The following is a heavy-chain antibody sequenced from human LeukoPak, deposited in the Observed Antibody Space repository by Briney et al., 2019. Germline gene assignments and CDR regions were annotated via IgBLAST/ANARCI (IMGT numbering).Heavy chain of an antibody. V-gene: IGHV3-30-3*01. J-gene: IGHJ3*02. CDR2: ISYDGSNI. D-gene: IGHD2-2*01. CDR3: ANWGQYCSSTSCLSAFDI. Sequence: PGRSLSLSCAASGFTFSSYVMHWVRQAPGKGLEWVAVISYDGSNIYYADSVKGRFTISRDKAKNTVYLQMNSLRAEDTAVYYCANWGQYCSSTSCLSAFDIWGQGTMVTVSS. CDR1: GFTFSSYV.